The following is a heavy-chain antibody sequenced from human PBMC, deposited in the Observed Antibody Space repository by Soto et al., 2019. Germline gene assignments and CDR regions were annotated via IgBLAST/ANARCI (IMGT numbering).Heavy chain of an antibody. CDR2: IKSKTDGGTT. V-gene: IGHV3-15*07. J-gene: IGHJ4*02. Sequence: EVQLVESGGGLVKPGGSLRLSCAASGFTFSNAWMNWVRQAPGKGLEWVGRIKSKTDGGTTDYAAPVKGRFTISRDDSKNTLYLQMNSLKTEDTAVYYCTTERILLWFGGGQYYFDYWGQGTLVTVSS. CDR3: TTERILLWFGGGQYYFDY. D-gene: IGHD3-10*01. CDR1: GFTFSNAW.